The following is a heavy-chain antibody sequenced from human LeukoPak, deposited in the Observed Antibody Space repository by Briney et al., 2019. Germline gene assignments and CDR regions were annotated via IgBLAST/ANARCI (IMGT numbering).Heavy chain of an antibody. CDR1: GYTFTSYD. CDR3: ARDRNYYDMPGDY. J-gene: IGHJ4*02. D-gene: IGHD3-22*01. V-gene: IGHV1-8*01. CDR2: MNPNSGNT. Sequence: ASVKVSCKASGYTFTSYDINWVRQAPGQGLEWMGWMNPNSGNTGYAQKFQGRVTMTRNTSISTAYMELSSLRSEDTAVYYCARDRNYYDMPGDYWGQGTLVTVSS.